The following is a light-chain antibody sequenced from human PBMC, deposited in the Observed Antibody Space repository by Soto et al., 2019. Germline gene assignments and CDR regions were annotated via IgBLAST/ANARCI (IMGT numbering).Light chain of an antibody. Sequence: EVVLTQSPATLSLSPGERVTLSCRASQSISGSYLAWYQQKRGQAPRLLVYGATTRATGIPDRFSGSGSGTDFTLTISRLEPEDFAVYFCQQYGTSPQSFGPGTKVDIK. J-gene: IGKJ3*01. CDR1: QSISGSY. CDR2: GAT. V-gene: IGKV3-20*01. CDR3: QQYGTSPQS.